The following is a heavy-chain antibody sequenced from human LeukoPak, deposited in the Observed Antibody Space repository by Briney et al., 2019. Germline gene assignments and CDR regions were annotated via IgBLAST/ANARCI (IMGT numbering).Heavy chain of an antibody. D-gene: IGHD1-1*01. CDR1: GFTFRDHG. Sequence: GRSLRLSCAASGFTFRDHGTHWVRKAPGKGLEWVALIWAGGTTGLYADSVKGRFIISRDTNTLYLQVDSLRAEDTAVYYCARDIWNDGNYYMDVWGKGTTVTVSS. CDR3: ARDIWNDGNYYMDV. V-gene: IGHV3-33*01. CDR2: IWAGGTTG. J-gene: IGHJ6*03.